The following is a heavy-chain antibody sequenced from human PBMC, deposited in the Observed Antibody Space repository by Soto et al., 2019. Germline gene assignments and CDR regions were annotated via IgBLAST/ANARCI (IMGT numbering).Heavy chain of an antibody. V-gene: IGHV1-18*01. CDR1: GYTFTSYG. J-gene: IGHJ4*02. Sequence: GASVKVSCKASGYTFTSYGISWVRQAPGQGLEWMGWISAYNGNTNYAQKLQGRVTMTTDTSTSTAYMELRSLRSDDTAVYYCARDRYYYDSSGYYLFDYWGQGTLVTSPQ. D-gene: IGHD3-22*01. CDR2: ISAYNGNT. CDR3: ARDRYYYDSSGYYLFDY.